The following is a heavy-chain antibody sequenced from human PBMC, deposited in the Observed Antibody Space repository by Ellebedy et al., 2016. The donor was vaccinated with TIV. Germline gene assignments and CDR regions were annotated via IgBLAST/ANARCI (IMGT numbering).Heavy chain of an antibody. CDR2: IKSKTDGGTT. CDR3: KWDGRGSYVY. D-gene: IGHD1-26*01. CDR1: GFTFSNAW. V-gene: IGHV3-15*01. J-gene: IGHJ4*02. Sequence: GGSLRLSXAASGFTFSNAWMSWVRQAPGKGLEWVGRIKSKTDGGTTDYAAPVTGRFTISRDDSKNTLYLQMNSLKTEDTPVYYCKWDGRGSYVYWGQGTPVTVSS.